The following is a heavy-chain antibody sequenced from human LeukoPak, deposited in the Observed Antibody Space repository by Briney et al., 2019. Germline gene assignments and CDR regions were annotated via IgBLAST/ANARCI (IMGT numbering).Heavy chain of an antibody. CDR1: GYTFISYD. V-gene: IGHV1-8*01. Sequence: ASVKVSCKASGYTFISYDINWVRQATGQGLEWMGWMNPNSGNTGYAQEFQGRVTITRDTSASTAYMELSSLRSEDMAVYYCARTLPYSSSWYELDPWGQGTLVTVSS. CDR2: MNPNSGNT. CDR3: ARTLPYSSSWYELDP. J-gene: IGHJ5*02. D-gene: IGHD6-13*01.